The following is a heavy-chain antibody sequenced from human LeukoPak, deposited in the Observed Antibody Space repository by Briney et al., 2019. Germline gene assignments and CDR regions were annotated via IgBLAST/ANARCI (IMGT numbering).Heavy chain of an antibody. D-gene: IGHD2-2*01. V-gene: IGHV3-48*01. CDR3: ARGPSSQFRTDY. J-gene: IGHJ4*02. Sequence: PGGSLRLSCAASGFTFSTYSMNWVCQAPGKGLEWVSYIGRSSSPIYYVDSVKGRFTISRDNAKNSLYLQMNGLRAEDTAVYYCARGPSSQFRTDYWGQGTLVTVSS. CDR2: IGRSSSPI. CDR1: GFTFSTYS.